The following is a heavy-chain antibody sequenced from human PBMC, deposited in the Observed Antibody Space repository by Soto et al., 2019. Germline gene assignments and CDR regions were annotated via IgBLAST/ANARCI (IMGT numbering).Heavy chain of an antibody. CDR3: AKSDTALSYGFDP. D-gene: IGHD5-18*01. Sequence: PGGSLRLSCAASGFSFEDYAMHWVRQAPGKGLEWVSGIKTDGTSTSYADSVKGRFTISRDNAKNTLYLQMNSLRVEDTAVYYCAKSDTALSYGFDPWGQGTLVTVSS. V-gene: IGHV3-74*01. J-gene: IGHJ5*02. CDR1: GFSFEDYA. CDR2: IKTDGTST.